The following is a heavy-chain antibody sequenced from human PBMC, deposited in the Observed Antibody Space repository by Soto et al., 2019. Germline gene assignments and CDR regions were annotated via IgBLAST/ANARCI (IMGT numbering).Heavy chain of an antibody. CDR2: IYYSGST. Sequence: QVQLQESGPVLVKPSQTLSLTCTVSGGSISSGGYYWSWIRQHPGKGLEWIGYIYYSGSTYYNPSLKSRVTISVDTSKNQFSLKLSSVTAADTAVYYCTRGLSNPGWFDPWGQGTLVTVSS. CDR1: GGSISSGGYY. V-gene: IGHV4-31*03. D-gene: IGHD4-4*01. J-gene: IGHJ5*02. CDR3: TRGLSNPGWFDP.